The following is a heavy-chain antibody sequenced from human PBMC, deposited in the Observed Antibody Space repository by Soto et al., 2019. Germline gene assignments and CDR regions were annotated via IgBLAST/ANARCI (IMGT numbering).Heavy chain of an antibody. CDR2: ISSSSSTI. D-gene: IGHD2-15*01. CDR1: GFTFSSYS. CDR3: ARDELGGSGGSCYSLDYFDY. J-gene: IGHJ4*02. V-gene: IGHV3-48*01. Sequence: PGGSLRLSCAASGFTFSSYSMNWVRQAPGKGLEWVSYISSSSSTIYYADSVKGRFTISRDNAKNSLYLQMNSLRAEDTAVYYCARDELGGSGGSCYSLDYFDYWGQRTLVTVSS.